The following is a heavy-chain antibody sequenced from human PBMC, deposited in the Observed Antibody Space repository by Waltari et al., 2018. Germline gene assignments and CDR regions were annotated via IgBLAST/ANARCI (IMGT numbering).Heavy chain of an antibody. CDR3: ARVGRRESDWYYAGFDS. V-gene: IGHV4-34*02. Sequence: QVQLQQWGAGLLKPSETLSLTCALSGGSFSGYYWTWIRQIPEKGLEWLGETHHLGVTNDNPSLKRRVTISLEMSKNQLYLKMTSVTAADTAVYYCARVGRRESDWYYAGFDSWGLGTLVTVSS. J-gene: IGHJ4*02. CDR1: GGSFSGYY. CDR2: THHLGVT. D-gene: IGHD1-7*01.